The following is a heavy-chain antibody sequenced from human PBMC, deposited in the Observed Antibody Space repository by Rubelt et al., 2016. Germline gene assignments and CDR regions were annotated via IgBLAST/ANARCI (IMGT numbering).Heavy chain of an antibody. Sequence: QVQLQESGPGLVKPSETLSLTCTVSGYSISSGYYWGWIRQPPGKGLEWIGSIYQSGSTYYNPSLKSRVTISVDTSKNQFSRRRSSVTAADTAVYYCARHGYSDYDDAFDIWGQGTMVTVSS. CDR3: ARHGYSDYDDAFDI. J-gene: IGHJ3*02. D-gene: IGHD5-12*01. V-gene: IGHV4-38-2*02. CDR2: IYQSGST. CDR1: GYSISSGYY.